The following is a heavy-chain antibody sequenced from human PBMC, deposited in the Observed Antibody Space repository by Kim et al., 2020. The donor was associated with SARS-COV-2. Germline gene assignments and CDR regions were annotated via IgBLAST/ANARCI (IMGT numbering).Heavy chain of an antibody. V-gene: IGHV3-23*01. CDR1: GFTFSSYA. D-gene: IGHD2-15*01. Sequence: GGSLRLSCAASGFTFSSYAMSWVRQAPGKGLEWVSAISGSGGSTYYADSVKGRFTISRDNSKNTLYLQMNSLRAEDTAVYYCANGARGGDCSGGSCYLSYYYYGMDVWGQGTTVTVSS. CDR3: ANGARGGDCSGGSCYLSYYYYGMDV. J-gene: IGHJ6*02. CDR2: ISGSGGST.